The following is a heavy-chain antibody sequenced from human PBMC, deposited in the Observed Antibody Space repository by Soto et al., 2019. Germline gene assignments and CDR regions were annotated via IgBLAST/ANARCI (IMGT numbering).Heavy chain of an antibody. D-gene: IGHD2-15*01. CDR3: ARVSGVAFDY. Sequence: SETLSLTCTVSGASIRSTYWSWIRQSPGKGLEWIGYIYYSGTTNYNPSLKNRVTISVDTSKSQLSLNLTSVTAADTAVYYCARVSGVAFDYWGQGTLVTVSS. V-gene: IGHV4-59*01. J-gene: IGHJ4*02. CDR1: GASIRSTY. CDR2: IYYSGTT.